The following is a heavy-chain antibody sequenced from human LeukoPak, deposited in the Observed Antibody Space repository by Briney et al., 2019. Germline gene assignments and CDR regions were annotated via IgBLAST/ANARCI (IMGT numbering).Heavy chain of an antibody. J-gene: IGHJ5*02. CDR2: INHSVST. CDR3: ARASEEQQLVRWFDP. V-gene: IGHV4-34*01. D-gene: IGHD6-13*01. CDR1: GGSFSGYY. Sequence: SETLSLTCAVHGGSFSGYYWSWIRQPPGKGLEWSGEINHSVSTNYNPSLQCRVTISVDTSKNQFPLKCSSVTSAHTARYYFARASEEQQLVRWFDPWGQGTLVTVSS.